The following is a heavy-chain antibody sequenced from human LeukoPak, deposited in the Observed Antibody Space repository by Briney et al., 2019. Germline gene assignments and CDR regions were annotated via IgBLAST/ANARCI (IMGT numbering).Heavy chain of an antibody. CDR1: GYTFTGYY. CDR2: INPNSGGT. CDR3: ARGVVAAGNWFDP. J-gene: IGHJ5*02. V-gene: IGHV1-2*02. D-gene: IGHD2-15*01. Sequence: ASVKVSCKASGYTFTGYYMHWVRQAPGQGLEWMGWINPNSGGTNYAQKFQGRVTMTRDTSISTAYMELSRLRSDDTAVYYCARGVVAAGNWFDPWGQGTLVTVSS.